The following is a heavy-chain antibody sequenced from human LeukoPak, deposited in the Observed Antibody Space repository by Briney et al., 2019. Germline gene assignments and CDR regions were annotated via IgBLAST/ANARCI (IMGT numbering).Heavy chain of an antibody. CDR2: INPSGGST. CDR1: GYTFTSYY. CDR3: ARDQAENWFDP. J-gene: IGHJ5*02. Sequence: ASVKVSCKASGYTFTSYYMHWVRQAPGQGLEWMGIINPSGGSTSYAQKFQGRVTMTRDTSISTAYMELSRLRSGDTAVYYCARDQAENWFDPWGQGTLVTVSS. D-gene: IGHD2-15*01. V-gene: IGHV1-46*01.